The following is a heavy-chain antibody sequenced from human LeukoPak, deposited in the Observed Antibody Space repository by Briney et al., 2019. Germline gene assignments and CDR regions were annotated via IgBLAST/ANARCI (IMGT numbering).Heavy chain of an antibody. CDR3: ARDHYGDYVFDY. CDR1: GYTFTGYY. V-gene: IGHV1-2*02. CDR2: INPNSGGT. J-gene: IGHJ4*02. D-gene: IGHD4-17*01. Sequence: VASVKVSCKASGYTFTGYYMHWVRQAPGQGLEWMGWINPNSGGTNYAQKFQGRVTMTRDTSISTAYMELSRLRSDDTAVYYCARDHYGDYVFDYWGQGTLVTVSS.